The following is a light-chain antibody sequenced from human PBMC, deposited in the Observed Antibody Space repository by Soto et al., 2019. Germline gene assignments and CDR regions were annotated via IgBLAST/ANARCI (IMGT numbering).Light chain of an antibody. V-gene: IGKV3-15*01. J-gene: IGKJ5*01. Sequence: EIVMTQSPATLSVSPGGRATLSCRASQSISDTLAWYQQKPGQAPRLLIHDASTRATGIPARFSGSGSGTEFTLTISSLQSEDFAVYYCQQYNNWFITFGQGTRLEIK. CDR3: QQYNNWFIT. CDR1: QSISDT. CDR2: DAS.